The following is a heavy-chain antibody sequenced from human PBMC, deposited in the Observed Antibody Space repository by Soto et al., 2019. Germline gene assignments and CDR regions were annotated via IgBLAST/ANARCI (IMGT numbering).Heavy chain of an antibody. J-gene: IGHJ6*02. CDR1: RLTLCSSV. D-gene: IGHD4-17*01. CDR2: IWYDGSNK. V-gene: IGHV3-33*01. Sequence: LARAASRLTLCSSVVAGALKATGKGLEWVAVIWYDGSNKYYADSVKGRFTISRDNSKNTLYLQMNSLRAEDTVVYYCARGLLRCCYYYYGMDVWGQGTTVTGSS. CDR3: ARGLLRCCYYYYGMDV.